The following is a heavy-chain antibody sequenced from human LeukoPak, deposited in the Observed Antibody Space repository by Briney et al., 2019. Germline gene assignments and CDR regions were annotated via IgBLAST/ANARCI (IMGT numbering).Heavy chain of an antibody. CDR1: GFTFTMFG. CDR3: ARTYDFGRGPPGDAFDN. D-gene: IGHD3-3*01. V-gene: IGHV3-48*01. CDR2: IDARSVIV. J-gene: IGHJ3*02. Sequence: GGSLRLSCAASGFTFTMFGMNWVRQAPGKGLEWVSYIDARSVIVYYADSVQGRFTISRDDAKDSVFLQMNSLRVDDTAVYYCARTYDFGRGPPGDAFDNWGQGTLVTVPS.